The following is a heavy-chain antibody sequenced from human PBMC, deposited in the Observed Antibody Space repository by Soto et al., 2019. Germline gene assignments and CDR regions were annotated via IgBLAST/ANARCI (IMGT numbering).Heavy chain of an antibody. V-gene: IGHV4-39*01. D-gene: IGHD1-26*01. Sequence: QLQLQESGPGLVKPSETLSLTCTVSGGSISSSSYYWGWIRQPPGKGLEGIGSIYYSGSTYYNPSLKSRVNQPVATSTNQFSLKLSSVTAADTAVYYCARLGDPPFRIGERNNEESYYYYYGMDVWGQGTTVTVSS. CDR2: IYYSGST. J-gene: IGHJ6*02. CDR1: GGSISSSSYY. CDR3: ARLGDPPFRIGERNNEESYYYYYGMDV.